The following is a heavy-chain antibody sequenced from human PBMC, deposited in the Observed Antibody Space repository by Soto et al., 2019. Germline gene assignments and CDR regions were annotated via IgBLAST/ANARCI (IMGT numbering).Heavy chain of an antibody. D-gene: IGHD6-6*01. V-gene: IGHV4-39*01. CDR3: ARNRARNWFDP. J-gene: IGHJ5*02. CDR2: IYYSGST. CDR1: GGSISSSIYY. Sequence: SETLSLTCIVSGGSISSSIYYWGWIRQPPGKGLEWVGSIYYSGSTYYNPSLKSRVTISVDTSKNQFSLKLSSVTAADTAVFYCARNRARNWFDPWGQGTLVTVSS.